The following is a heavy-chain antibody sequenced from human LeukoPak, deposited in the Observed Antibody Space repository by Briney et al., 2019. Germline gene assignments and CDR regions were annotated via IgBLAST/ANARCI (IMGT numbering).Heavy chain of an antibody. J-gene: IGHJ4*02. CDR1: GGTFSSYA. CDR3: ARDYYDSSGYYYAHDY. Sequence: SVKVSCKXSGGTFSSYAISWVRQAPGQGLEWMGMIIPIFGTANYAQKFQGRVTITTDESTSTAYMELSSLRSEDTAVYYCARDYYDSSGYYYAHDYWGQGTLVTVSS. V-gene: IGHV1-69*05. D-gene: IGHD3-22*01. CDR2: IIPIFGTA.